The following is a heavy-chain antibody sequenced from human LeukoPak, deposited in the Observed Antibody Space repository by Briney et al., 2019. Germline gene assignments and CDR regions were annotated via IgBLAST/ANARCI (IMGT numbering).Heavy chain of an antibody. CDR3: ARVSGGPYDY. Sequence: ASVKVSCKASGYTFTRYYIHWVRQAPGQGLEWMGIINPAGGSASYQERFQGRVTVTRDTSTSTVYMELSSLRSEDMAMYYCARVSGGPYDYWGQGTLVTVSS. J-gene: IGHJ4*02. CDR2: INPAGGSA. CDR1: GYTFTRYY. V-gene: IGHV1-46*01. D-gene: IGHD3-10*02.